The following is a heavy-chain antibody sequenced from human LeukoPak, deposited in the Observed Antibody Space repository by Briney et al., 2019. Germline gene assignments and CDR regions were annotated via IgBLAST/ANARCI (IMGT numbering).Heavy chain of an antibody. CDR3: AKEGGTLEWLLFYDY. CDR1: GFTFSNAW. Sequence: PGGSLRPSCAASGFTFSNAWMSWVRQAPGKGLEWVAVISYDGSNKYYADSVKGRFTISRDNSKNTLYLQMNSLRAEDTAVYYCAKEGGTLEWLLFYDYWGQGTLVTVSS. J-gene: IGHJ4*02. V-gene: IGHV3-30*18. D-gene: IGHD3-3*01. CDR2: ISYDGSNK.